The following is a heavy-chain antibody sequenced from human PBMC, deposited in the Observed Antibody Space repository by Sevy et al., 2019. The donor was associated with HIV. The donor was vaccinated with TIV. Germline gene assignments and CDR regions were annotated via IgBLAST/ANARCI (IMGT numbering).Heavy chain of an antibody. CDR2: ISYDGSNK. J-gene: IGHJ6*03. CDR1: GFTFSSYA. CDR3: ARGSRDIYSYSMDV. Sequence: GGSLRLSCAASGFTFSSYAMHWVRQAPGKGLEWVAIISYDGSNKYYADSVKGRFTISRDNSKNTLYLQMNSLRAEDTAVYYCARGSRDIYSYSMDVWGKGTTVTVSS. D-gene: IGHD2-15*01. V-gene: IGHV3-30-3*01.